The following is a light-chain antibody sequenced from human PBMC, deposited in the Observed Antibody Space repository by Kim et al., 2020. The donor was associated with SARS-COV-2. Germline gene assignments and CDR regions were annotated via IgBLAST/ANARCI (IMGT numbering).Light chain of an antibody. J-gene: IGLJ2*01. V-gene: IGLV4-69*01. CDR1: SGHSRYD. Sequence: PVLTQSPSASASLGDSVKLTCTLSSGHSRYDIAWHQQQPEKGPRFLMKLNSDGRHTKGDGIPDRFSGSSSGAERHLTISSLQSEDEADYYCQTWGTGIQVFGGGTRLTVL. CDR3: QTWGTGIQV. CDR2: LNSDGRH.